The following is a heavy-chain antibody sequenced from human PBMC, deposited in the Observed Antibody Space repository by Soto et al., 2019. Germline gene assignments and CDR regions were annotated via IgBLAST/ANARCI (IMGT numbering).Heavy chain of an antibody. V-gene: IGHV3-30-3*01. D-gene: IGHD5-12*01. CDR3: AGGWGYSGYDDDAFDI. Sequence: QVQLVESGGGVVQPGRSLRLSCAASGFTFSSYAMHWVRQAPGKGLEWVAVISYDGSNKYYADSVQGRFTISRDNSKNTLYLQMNSLRAEDTAVYYCAGGWGYSGYDDDAFDIWGQGTMVTVSS. CDR1: GFTFSSYA. CDR2: ISYDGSNK. J-gene: IGHJ3*02.